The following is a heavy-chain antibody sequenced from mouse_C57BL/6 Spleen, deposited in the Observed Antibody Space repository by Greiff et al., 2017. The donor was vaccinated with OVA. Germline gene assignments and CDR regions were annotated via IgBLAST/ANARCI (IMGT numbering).Heavy chain of an antibody. CDR3: ARRTTVVDYYAMDY. D-gene: IGHD1-1*01. J-gene: IGHJ4*01. CDR2: ISSGSSTI. V-gene: IGHV5-17*01. CDR1: GFTFSDYG. Sequence: EVMLVESGGGLVKPGGSLKLSCAASGFTFSDYGMHWVRQAPEKGLEWVAYISSGSSTIYYADTVKGRFTISRDNAKNTLFLQMTSLRSEDTAMYYCARRTTVVDYYAMDYWGQGTSVTVSS.